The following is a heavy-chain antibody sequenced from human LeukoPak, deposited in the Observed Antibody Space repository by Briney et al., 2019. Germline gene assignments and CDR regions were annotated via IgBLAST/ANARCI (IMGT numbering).Heavy chain of an antibody. V-gene: IGHV3-11*01. CDR2: ISSSGGTI. CDR1: GFSFSDSY. CDR3: ARDPRDSSSWFYFDY. Sequence: GGSLRLSCAASGFSFSDSYMTWIRQAPGKGLEWVSYISSSGGTIYYTDSVKGRFTISRDNAKNSLYLQMNSPRAEDTAVYYCARDPRDSSSWFYFDYWGQGTLVTVSS. D-gene: IGHD6-13*01. J-gene: IGHJ4*02.